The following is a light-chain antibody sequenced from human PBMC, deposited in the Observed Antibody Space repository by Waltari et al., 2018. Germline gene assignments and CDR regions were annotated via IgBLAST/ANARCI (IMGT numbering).Light chain of an antibody. J-gene: IGKJ1*01. CDR1: QSLLYSSNNKNY. Sequence: DIVMTQSPDSLSVSLGGRATINCKSSQSLLYSSNNKNYLAWYQQKPGQPPQLLLSWASARDPGVTDRFRGSGSGTDFTLTISSLQAEDAAFYYCQQYYIPPWTFGQGTKVEI. CDR2: WAS. V-gene: IGKV4-1*01. CDR3: QQYYIPPWT.